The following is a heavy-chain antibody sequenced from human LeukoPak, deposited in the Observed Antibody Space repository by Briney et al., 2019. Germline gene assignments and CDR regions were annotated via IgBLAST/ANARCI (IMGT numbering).Heavy chain of an antibody. CDR1: GHSISSGYY. CDR2: MYHRGGT. D-gene: IGHD4-11*01. V-gene: IGHV4-38-2*01. J-gene: IGHJ6*03. CDR3: ARHRGDNSNPRYYFYYMDV. Sequence: PSETLSLTCSVSGHSISSGYYWGWIRQPPGKGLEWIGTMYHRGGTYYNPSLKSRVTMSGDTSKNHFSLKLSSVIAADAAVYYCARHRGDNSNPRYYFYYMDVWGKGTTVTVSS.